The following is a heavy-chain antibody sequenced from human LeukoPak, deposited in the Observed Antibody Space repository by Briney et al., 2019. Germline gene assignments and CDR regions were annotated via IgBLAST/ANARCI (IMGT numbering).Heavy chain of an antibody. CDR1: TYTLSSYT. CDR3: ARLRFAGPQAFDI. CDR2: ISSSSTYI. J-gene: IGHJ3*02. Sequence: GGSLRLSCAASTYTLSSYTMNWVRQAPGKGLEWVSSISSSSTYINYADSVKGRFTISRDNAKNSMALQMNSLKAEDTAVYYCARLRFAGPQAFDIWGQGTMVTVAS. V-gene: IGHV3-21*01.